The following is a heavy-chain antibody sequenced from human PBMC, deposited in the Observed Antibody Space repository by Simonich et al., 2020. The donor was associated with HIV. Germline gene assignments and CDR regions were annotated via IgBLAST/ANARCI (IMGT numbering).Heavy chain of an antibody. CDR1: GGSFSGYD. CDR3: ARGFPYISLGSY. CDR2: INHSGRT. Sequence: QVQLQQWGAGLLKPSETLSLTCAVYGGSFSGYDWSWFRQPPGKGLEWIGEINHSGRTNYNPSLKSRITISVDTSENQFSLKLSSVTAADTAVYYCARGFPYISLGSYWGQGTLVTVSS. D-gene: IGHD3-16*01. J-gene: IGHJ4*02. V-gene: IGHV4-34*01.